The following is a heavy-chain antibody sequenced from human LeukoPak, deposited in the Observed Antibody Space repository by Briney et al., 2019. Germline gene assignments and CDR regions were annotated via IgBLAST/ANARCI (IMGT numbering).Heavy chain of an antibody. CDR2: IYPGDSDT. J-gene: IGHJ4*02. CDR1: GYSFTSYW. CDR3: ARGSSWIFGVVIPHFDY. Sequence: GESLKISCAGSGYSFTSYWIGWVRQMPGKGLEWMGIIYPGDSDTRYSPSFQGQVTILADNSISTAYLQWSSLKASDTARYYCARGSSWIFGVVIPHFDYWGQGTLVTVSS. V-gene: IGHV5-51*01. D-gene: IGHD3-3*01.